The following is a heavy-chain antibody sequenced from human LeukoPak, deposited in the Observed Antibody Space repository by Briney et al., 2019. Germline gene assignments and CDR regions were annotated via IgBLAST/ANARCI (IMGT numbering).Heavy chain of an antibody. CDR3: ARARRDSGYYKVDY. V-gene: IGHV4-34*01. CDR1: GGSLSGSY. Sequence: KASETLSLTCAVYGGSLSGSYWSWIRQPPGKGLEWIGEINHSGSANYNPSLKSRVTPSIDKSKNQFSLNLNSVTVADTAVYYCARARRDSGYYKVDYWGQGTLVTVSS. D-gene: IGHD3-3*01. CDR2: INHSGSA. J-gene: IGHJ4*02.